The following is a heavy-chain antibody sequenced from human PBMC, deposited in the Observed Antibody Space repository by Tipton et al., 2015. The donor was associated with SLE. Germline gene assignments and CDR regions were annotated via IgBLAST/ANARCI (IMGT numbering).Heavy chain of an antibody. CDR2: LYYSGNT. Sequence: TLSLTCTVSGGSIRSSRHFWGWIRQPPGKGLEWIGVLYYSGNTYYNPSLKSPVTLSIDTSKNQFSLKMRSVTAADTAVYFCARGYRSDGVCYGFGFFDYWGQGNLVTVSS. CDR1: GGSIRSSRHF. V-gene: IGHV4-39*07. J-gene: IGHJ4*02. D-gene: IGHD2-8*01. CDR3: ARGYRSDGVCYGFGFFDY.